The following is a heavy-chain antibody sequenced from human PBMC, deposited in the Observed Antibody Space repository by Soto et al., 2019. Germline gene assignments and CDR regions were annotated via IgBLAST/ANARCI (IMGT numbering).Heavy chain of an antibody. D-gene: IGHD1-26*01. CDR3: ARARELRKVHDAFDI. Sequence: GGSLRLSCAASGFTFSSYSMNWVHQAPGKGLEWVSSISSSSSYIYYADSVKGRFTISRDNAKNSLYLQMNSLRAEDTAVYYCARARELRKVHDAFDIWGQGTMVTVSS. CDR1: GFTFSSYS. CDR2: ISSSSSYI. J-gene: IGHJ3*02. V-gene: IGHV3-21*01.